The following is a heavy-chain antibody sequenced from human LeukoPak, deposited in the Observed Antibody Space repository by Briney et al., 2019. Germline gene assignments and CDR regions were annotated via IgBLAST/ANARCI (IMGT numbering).Heavy chain of an antibody. Sequence: GGSQRLSCAASGFTFTSYWMHWVRQAPGKGLVWVSRINSDGSRIDYADSVKGRFTISRDNAKNSLYLEMNSLRAEDTAVYYCLRENHDSGWSFDYWGQGTLVTVSS. D-gene: IGHD3-22*01. V-gene: IGHV3-74*01. CDR1: GFTFTSYW. CDR3: LRENHDSGWSFDY. CDR2: INSDGSRI. J-gene: IGHJ4*02.